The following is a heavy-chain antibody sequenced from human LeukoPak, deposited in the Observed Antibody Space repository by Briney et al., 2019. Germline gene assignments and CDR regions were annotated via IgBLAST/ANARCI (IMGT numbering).Heavy chain of an antibody. J-gene: IGHJ3*02. Sequence: ASVKVSCKASGYTFTSYYMHWVRQAPGQGLEWMGIINPSGGSTSYAQKFQGGVTMTRDTSTSTVYMELSSLRSEDTAVYYCARGGGIGYSYGYAFDIWGQGTMVTVSS. D-gene: IGHD5-18*01. V-gene: IGHV1-46*01. CDR2: INPSGGST. CDR3: ARGGGIGYSYGYAFDI. CDR1: GYTFTSYY.